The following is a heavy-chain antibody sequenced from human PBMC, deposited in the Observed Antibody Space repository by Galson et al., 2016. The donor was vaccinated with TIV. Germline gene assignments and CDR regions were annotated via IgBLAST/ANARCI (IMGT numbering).Heavy chain of an antibody. CDR3: ARQVHSDYGVDY. D-gene: IGHD4-17*01. CDR1: GYTFTSLW. J-gene: IGHJ4*02. Sequence: QSGAEVKKPGESLKISCKASGYTFTSLWIGWVRQMPGKGLEWMGIIYPSDSDTRYSPSFQGQVTISADKSISTAYLQWTSLKASDTAMYYCARQVHSDYGVDYWGQGTLVTVSS. CDR2: IYPSDSDT. V-gene: IGHV5-51*01.